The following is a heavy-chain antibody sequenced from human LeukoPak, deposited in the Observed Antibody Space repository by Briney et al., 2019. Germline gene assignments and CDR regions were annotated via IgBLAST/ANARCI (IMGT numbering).Heavy chain of an antibody. D-gene: IGHD3-10*01. Sequence: SETLSLTCTLSGGSISSYYWSWIRQPPEKGLEWIGHIYYSGSINYNPSLKSRVTISVDTSKNQFSLKLSSVTAAATAVYYCARDEALRGYYGSGSYEGWFDPWGQGTLVTVSS. CDR2: IYYSGSI. CDR1: GGSISSYY. V-gene: IGHV4-59*01. CDR3: ARDEALRGYYGSGSYEGWFDP. J-gene: IGHJ5*02.